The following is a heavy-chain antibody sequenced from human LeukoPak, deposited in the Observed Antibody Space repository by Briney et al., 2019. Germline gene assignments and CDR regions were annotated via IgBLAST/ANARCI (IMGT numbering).Heavy chain of an antibody. V-gene: IGHV3-23*01. J-gene: IGHJ4*02. CDR1: GFTFGNYA. D-gene: IGHD6-13*01. CDR2: ITGSGSST. Sequence: GGSLRLSCAASGFTFGNYAMHWVRQAPGKGLEWVSGITGSGSSTYYADSVKGRFTISRDNAKNTLYLQVNRLRAEDTAIYYCAKSDPFIEGAGMFDYWGRGTLVTVSS. CDR3: AKSDPFIEGAGMFDY.